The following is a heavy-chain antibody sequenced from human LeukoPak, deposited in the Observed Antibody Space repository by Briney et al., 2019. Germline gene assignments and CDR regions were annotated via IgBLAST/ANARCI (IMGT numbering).Heavy chain of an antibody. J-gene: IGHJ4*02. V-gene: IGHV1-2*02. CDR3: ARSSHENGGSWIFDY. CDR1: GHTFTGYY. Sequence: ASVKVSCQASGHTFTGYYMYCVRQAPGHGLEWMGWINPNSGGTDYAQRFQGRVTMTRDTSISTAYMELSRLRSDDTAVYYWARSSHENGGSWIFDYWGQGTLVTVSS. D-gene: IGHD6-13*01. CDR2: INPNSGGT.